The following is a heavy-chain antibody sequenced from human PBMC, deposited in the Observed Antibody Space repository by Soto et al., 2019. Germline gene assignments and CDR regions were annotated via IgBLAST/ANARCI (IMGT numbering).Heavy chain of an antibody. CDR1: GGSFSGYY. CDR2: IRRRVRA. CDR3: GRGPIMTYHHNSGSRDRGYIDF. V-gene: IGHV4-34*01. D-gene: IGHD3-10*01. J-gene: IGHJ4*02. Sequence: SETLSLTCAVSGGSFSGYYWDWIRQRPGKGLGWLGEIRRRVRATYNPSLRGRVTMSVDTSKNQISLSVTAVTAADTALFYLGRGPIMTYHHNSGSRDRGYIDFWGQGTLVTVSS.